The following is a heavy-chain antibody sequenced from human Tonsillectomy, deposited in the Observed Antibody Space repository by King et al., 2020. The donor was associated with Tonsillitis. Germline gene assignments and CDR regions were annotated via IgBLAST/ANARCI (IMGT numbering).Heavy chain of an antibody. Sequence: TLKESGPTLVKPTQTLTLTCTFSGFSLSTSGVGVGWIRQPPGKALEWLALIYWDDDKRYSPSLKSRRTITKDTSKNQVVLTMTNMDPVDTGTYYCAHYSIRLRFDPWGQGTLVTVSS. CDR3: AHYSIRLRFDP. V-gene: IGHV2-5*02. J-gene: IGHJ5*02. CDR2: IYWDDDK. D-gene: IGHD2-2*01. CDR1: GFSLSTSGVG.